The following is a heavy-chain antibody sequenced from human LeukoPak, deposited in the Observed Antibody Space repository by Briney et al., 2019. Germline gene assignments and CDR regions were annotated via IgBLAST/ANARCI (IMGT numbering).Heavy chain of an antibody. J-gene: IGHJ4*02. Sequence: PGGSLRLSCEASGFTFSNYSMNWVRQAPGQGLQWVSAVGTSADTYYADSVRGRFTISRDNSKNTLYLQMDSLRAEDTAIYYCTRKTPGRTPFDYWGQGILVTVSS. CDR2: VGTSADT. CDR1: GFTFSNYS. CDR3: TRKTPGRTPFDY. V-gene: IGHV3-23*01. D-gene: IGHD2-15*01.